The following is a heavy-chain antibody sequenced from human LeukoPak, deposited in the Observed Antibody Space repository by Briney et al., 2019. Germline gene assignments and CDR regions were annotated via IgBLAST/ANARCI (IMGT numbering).Heavy chain of an antibody. CDR1: GFTFSSYA. J-gene: IGHJ3*02. Sequence: GGSLRLSCAASGFTFSSYAMSWVRQAPGKGLEWVSAISGSGGSTYYADSVKGRFTISRDNAKNSLYLQMNSLRAEDTAVYYCARDDHYDILTGYYPDDAFDIWGQGTMVTVSS. CDR2: ISGSGGST. V-gene: IGHV3-23*01. CDR3: ARDDHYDILTGYYPDDAFDI. D-gene: IGHD3-9*01.